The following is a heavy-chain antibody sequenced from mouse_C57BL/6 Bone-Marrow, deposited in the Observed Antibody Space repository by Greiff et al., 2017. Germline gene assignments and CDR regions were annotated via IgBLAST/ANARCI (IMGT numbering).Heavy chain of an antibody. CDR1: GFTFSSYT. D-gene: IGHD1-1*01. CDR2: ISGGGGNT. CDR3: ARHVATVLATKYFDD. V-gene: IGHV5-9*01. Sequence: EVKLVESGGGLVKPGGSLKLSCAASGFTFSSYTMSWVRQTPEKRLQWVAAISGGGGNTYYPASVKGRFTISSDDDKNILYMKMSSLRSEDTALYCGARHVATVLATKYFDDWGKGTTVTVSS. J-gene: IGHJ1*03.